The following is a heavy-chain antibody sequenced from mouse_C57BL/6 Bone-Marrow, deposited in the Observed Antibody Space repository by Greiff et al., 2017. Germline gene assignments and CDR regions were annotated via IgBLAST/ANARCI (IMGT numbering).Heavy chain of an antibody. V-gene: IGHV2-5*01. CDR1: GYSLTSYG. J-gene: IGHJ4*01. CDR3: AKKGKKLLGGAMDY. CDR2: IWRGGST. Sequence: VQLQESGPGLVQPSQSLSITCTASGYSLTSYGVHWVRQCPGKGLEWLGVIWRGGSTDNNAAFLSRLSITKDNSKSKVFFKMNILQADDTATYYCAKKGKKLLGGAMDYWGQGTSVTVSS. D-gene: IGHD1-1*01.